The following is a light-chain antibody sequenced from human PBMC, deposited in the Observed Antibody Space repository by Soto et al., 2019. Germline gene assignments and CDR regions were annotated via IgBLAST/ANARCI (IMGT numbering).Light chain of an antibody. CDR2: GVS. CDR1: SSDVGGYNY. CDR3: SSYAGSNNSPCV. V-gene: IGLV2-8*01. Sequence: QSALTQPPSASGSPGQSVTISCTGTSSDVGGYNYVSWYQQHPGKAPKLMIYGVSKRPSGVPDRFSGSKSGNTASLTVSGLQAEDEADYYCSSYAGSNNSPCVFGTGTKVTVL. J-gene: IGLJ1*01.